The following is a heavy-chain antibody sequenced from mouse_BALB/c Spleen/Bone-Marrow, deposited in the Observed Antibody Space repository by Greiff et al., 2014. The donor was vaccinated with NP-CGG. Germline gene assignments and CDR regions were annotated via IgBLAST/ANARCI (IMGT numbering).Heavy chain of an antibody. CDR1: GYTFTNFW. V-gene: IGHV1S41*01. CDR2: IAPGTGTT. J-gene: IGHJ4*01. CDR3: ARYDYVMDY. D-gene: IGHD2-3*01. Sequence: DLVKPGASVKLSCKASGYTFTNFWINWIKQRPGQGLEWIGRIAPGTGTTYYNEMFKGKATLIVDTSSSTAYIQLSSLSSEDSAVYFCARYDYVMDYWGQGTSVTVSS.